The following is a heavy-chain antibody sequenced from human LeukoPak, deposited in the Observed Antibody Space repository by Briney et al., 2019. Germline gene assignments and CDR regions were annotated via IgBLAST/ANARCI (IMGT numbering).Heavy chain of an antibody. V-gene: IGHV4-34*01. CDR1: GGSFSGYY. Sequence: SETLSLTCAVYGGSFSGYYWSWIHQPPGKGLEWIGEINHSGSTNYNPSLKSRVTISVDTSKNQFSLKLSSVTAADTAVYYCARGNYYDSSGYRLWGYYFDYWGQGTLVTVSS. D-gene: IGHD3-22*01. J-gene: IGHJ4*02. CDR3: ARGNYYDSSGYRLWGYYFDY. CDR2: INHSGST.